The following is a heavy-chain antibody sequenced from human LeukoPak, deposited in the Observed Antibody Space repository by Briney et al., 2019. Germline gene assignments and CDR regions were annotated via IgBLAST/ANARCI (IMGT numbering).Heavy chain of an antibody. D-gene: IGHD5-12*01. Sequence: PSETLSLTCTASGGSISSSSYYWDWIRQSPGKGLEWIGYIYSGGSTYYTPSLKSRVTISVDTSKNQFSLKLSSVTAADTAIYFCARHSRSGSGGYENAFDIWGQGTMVTVSS. V-gene: IGHV4-39*01. CDR1: GGSISSSSYY. J-gene: IGHJ3*02. CDR3: ARHSRSGSGGYENAFDI. CDR2: IYSGGST.